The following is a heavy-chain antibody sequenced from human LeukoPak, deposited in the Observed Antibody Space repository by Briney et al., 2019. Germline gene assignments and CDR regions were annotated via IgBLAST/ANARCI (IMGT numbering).Heavy chain of an antibody. D-gene: IGHD6-19*01. CDR3: AKGTSPYSSGWYPFDY. CDR2: INAGNGNT. Sequence: GASVKVSCKASGYTFTSYAMHWVRQAPGQRLEWMGWINAGNGNTKYSQKFQGRVTITRDTSASTAYMELSSLRSEDTAVYYCAKGTSPYSSGWYPFDYWGQGTLVTVSS. J-gene: IGHJ4*02. V-gene: IGHV1-3*01. CDR1: GYTFTSYA.